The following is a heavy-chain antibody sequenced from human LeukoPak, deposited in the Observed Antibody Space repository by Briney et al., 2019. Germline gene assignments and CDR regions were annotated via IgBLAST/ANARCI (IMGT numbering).Heavy chain of an antibody. V-gene: IGHV1-18*01. J-gene: IGHJ4*02. CDR2: ISAYNGNT. D-gene: IGHD6-13*01. CDR3: AREAGSGSWYPFDY. CDR1: GYTFTSYG. Sequence: ASVKVSCKASGYTFTSYGISWVRQAPGQGLEWMGWISAYNGNTNYAQKVQGRVTMTTDPSTSTAYMELRSLRSDDTAVYYCAREAGSGSWYPFDYWGQGTLVTVSS.